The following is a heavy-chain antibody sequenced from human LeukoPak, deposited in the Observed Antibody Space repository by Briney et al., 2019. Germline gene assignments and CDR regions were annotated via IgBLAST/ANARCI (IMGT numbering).Heavy chain of an antibody. J-gene: IGHJ4*02. D-gene: IGHD5-12*01. CDR2: VRDDGRST. CDR1: GFTFSSYV. Sequence: GGSLRLSCAASGFTFSSYVMSWVRQAPGKGLEWVSAVRDDGRSTYYADSGKGRFTISRDNSKNTLYLQMNSLRAEDTAVYFCAKADGYSRFDHFDYWGQGILATVSS. V-gene: IGHV3-23*01. CDR3: AKADGYSRFDHFDY.